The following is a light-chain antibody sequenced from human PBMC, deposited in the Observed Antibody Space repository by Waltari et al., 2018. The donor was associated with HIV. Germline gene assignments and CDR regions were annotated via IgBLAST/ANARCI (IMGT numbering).Light chain of an antibody. Sequence: QSVLTQPPSASGPPGQRVTISCSGSNSNIGTRPVNWYQQLAGSAPKLLIYRSDLRPSGVPDRFSGSKSATSASLAISGLQSEDEATYYCASWDDSLNGVIFGGGTELTVL. CDR1: NSNIGTRP. CDR2: RSD. CDR3: ASWDDSLNGVI. J-gene: IGLJ2*01. V-gene: IGLV1-44*01.